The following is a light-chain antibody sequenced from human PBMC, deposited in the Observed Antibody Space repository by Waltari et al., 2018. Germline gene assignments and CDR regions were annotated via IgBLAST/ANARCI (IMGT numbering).Light chain of an antibody. J-gene: IGKJ1*01. V-gene: IGKV1-39*01. CDR1: HRISTC. CDR2: ATS. CDR3: QQSYSSPPT. Sequence: DIQMSQSPSSLSASVGDRVTISCRASHRISTCLNLYQKKPGKAPKLLIYATSTLKSGVQSRFDGNTYGTEFTLTINNLQPEDFATYYCQQSYSSPPTFGQGPKVEIK.